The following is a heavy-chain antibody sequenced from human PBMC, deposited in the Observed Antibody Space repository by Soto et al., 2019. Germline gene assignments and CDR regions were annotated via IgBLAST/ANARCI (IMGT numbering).Heavy chain of an antibody. CDR1: GFTVSSNY. Sequence: GGSLRLSCAASGFTVSSNYMSWVRQAPGKGLEWVSVIYSGGSTYYADSVKGRFTISRDNSKNTLYLQMNSLRAEDTAVYYCARDSTGYCSGGSCLYWYFDLWGRGTLVTVSS. D-gene: IGHD2-15*01. V-gene: IGHV3-66*01. CDR2: IYSGGST. J-gene: IGHJ2*01. CDR3: ARDSTGYCSGGSCLYWYFDL.